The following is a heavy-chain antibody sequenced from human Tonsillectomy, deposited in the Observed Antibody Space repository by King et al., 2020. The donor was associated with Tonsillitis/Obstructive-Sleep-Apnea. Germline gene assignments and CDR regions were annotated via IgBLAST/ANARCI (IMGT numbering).Heavy chain of an antibody. CDR1: GFIFSSYG. CDR2: IWDDGSNK. CDR3: ERDADYWYFDL. J-gene: IGHJ2*01. V-gene: IGHV3-33*01. Sequence: VQLVESGGGVVQPGRSLRLSCAASGFIFSSYGMHWVRQAPGKGLEWVAVIWDDGSNKFYADSVKGRFTISRDNSKNTLYLQMNSLRAEDTAVYYCERDADYWYFDLWGRGTLVTVSS.